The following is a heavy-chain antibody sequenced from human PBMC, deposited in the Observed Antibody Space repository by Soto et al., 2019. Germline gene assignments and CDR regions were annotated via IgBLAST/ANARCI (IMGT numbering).Heavy chain of an antibody. Sequence: ASVKVSCKASGGTFSSYAISWVRQAPGQGLEWMGGIIPIFGTANYAQKFQGRVTITADESTSTAYMELSSLRSEDTAVYYCATTPRIAVAAPKFDPWGQGTLVTVSS. V-gene: IGHV1-69*13. J-gene: IGHJ5*02. CDR1: GGTFSSYA. CDR2: IIPIFGTA. D-gene: IGHD6-19*01. CDR3: ATTPRIAVAAPKFDP.